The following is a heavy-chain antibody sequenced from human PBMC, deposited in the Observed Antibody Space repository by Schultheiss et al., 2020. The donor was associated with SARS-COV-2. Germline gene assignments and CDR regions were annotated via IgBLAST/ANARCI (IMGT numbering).Heavy chain of an antibody. CDR1: GYTLTELS. CDR2: ISGYNGNT. V-gene: IGHV1-2*02. CDR3: ARESYWVGKVRGLEYYFGM. D-gene: IGHD3-10*01. Sequence: ASVKVSCKVSGYTLTELSMHWVRQAXGKGLEWMGWISGYNGNTNYAQKFQGRVTMTRDTSTSTVYMELSSLRSEDTAVYYCARESYWVGKVRGLEYYFGM. J-gene: IGHJ6*01.